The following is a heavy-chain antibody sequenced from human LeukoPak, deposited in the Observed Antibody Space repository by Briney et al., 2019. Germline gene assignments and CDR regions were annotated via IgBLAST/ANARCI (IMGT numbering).Heavy chain of an antibody. J-gene: IGHJ4*02. V-gene: IGHV3-48*03. CDR1: GFPFSDYE. CDR3: ARTMWGFDY. Sequence: QPGGSLQLSCESSGFPFSDYEMNGVRQAPGKGLEWVSYISSSGSIIYYADSVKGRFTISRDNAKRSLFLQMNSLRVEDTAVYYCARTMWGFDYWGQGTLVTVSS. D-gene: IGHD7-27*01. CDR2: ISSSGSII.